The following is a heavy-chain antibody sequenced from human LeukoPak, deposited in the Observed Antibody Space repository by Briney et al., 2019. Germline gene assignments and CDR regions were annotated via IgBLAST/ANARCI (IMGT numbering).Heavy chain of an antibody. D-gene: IGHD6-19*01. CDR2: ISGSGGST. CDR1: GFTFSSYA. V-gene: IGHV3-23*01. J-gene: IGHJ4*02. Sequence: GGSLRLSCAASGFTFSSYAMSWVRQAPGKGLEWVSAISGSGGSTYYVDSVKGRFTIARDNSKNTLHLQMNSLRDEDTAVYYCAKVAVAGDYFDYWGQGTLVTVSS. CDR3: AKVAVAGDYFDY.